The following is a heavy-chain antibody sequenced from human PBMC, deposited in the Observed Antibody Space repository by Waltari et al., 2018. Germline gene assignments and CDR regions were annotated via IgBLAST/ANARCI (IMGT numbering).Heavy chain of an antibody. CDR3: ARLAGSGSYYTGY. CDR1: GYTFTGYY. Sequence: QVQLVQSGAEVKKPGASVKVSCKASGYTFTGYYMHWVRQAPGQGLEWMGWINPNRGGTNYAQKFQGRVTMTRDTSISTAYMELSRLRSDDTAVYYCARLAGSGSYYTGYWGQGTLVTVSS. J-gene: IGHJ4*02. V-gene: IGHV1-2*02. D-gene: IGHD3-10*01. CDR2: INPNRGGT.